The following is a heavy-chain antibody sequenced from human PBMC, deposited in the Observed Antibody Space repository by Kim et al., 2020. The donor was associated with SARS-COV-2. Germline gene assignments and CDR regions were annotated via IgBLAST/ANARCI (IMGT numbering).Heavy chain of an antibody. Sequence: GGSLRLSCAASGFTFSSYGMHWVRQAPGKGLEWVAVISYDGSNKYYADSVKGRFTISRDNSKNTLYLQMNSLRAEDTAVYYCAKDLEYSGYETYGMDVWG. CDR1: GFTFSSYG. CDR2: ISYDGSNK. CDR3: AKDLEYSGYETYGMDV. V-gene: IGHV3-30*18. D-gene: IGHD5-12*01. J-gene: IGHJ6*01.